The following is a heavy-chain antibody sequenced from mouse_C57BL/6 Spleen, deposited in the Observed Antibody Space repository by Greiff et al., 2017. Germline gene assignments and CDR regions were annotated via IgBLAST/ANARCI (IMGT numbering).Heavy chain of an antibody. V-gene: IGHV8-8*01. J-gene: IGHJ3*01. Sequence: QVTLKESGPGILQPSQTLSLTCSFSGFSLSTFGMGVGWIRQPSGKGLEWLAHTWWDDDKYYNPALKSWLTIAKDTSKNQVFLKIANVDTADTATYDCARMDGNSPWFAYWGQGTLVTVSA. CDR3: ARMDGNSPWFAY. CDR2: TWWDDDK. CDR1: GFSLSTFGMG. D-gene: IGHD2-1*01.